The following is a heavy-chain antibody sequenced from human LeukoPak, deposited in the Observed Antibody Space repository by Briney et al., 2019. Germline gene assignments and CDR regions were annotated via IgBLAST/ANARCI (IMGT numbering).Heavy chain of an antibody. CDR2: IYYSGST. Sequence: PSETLSLTCTVSGGSISSSSYYWGWIRQPPGKGLEWIGSIYYSGSTYYNPSLKSRVTISVDTSKSQFSLKLSSVTAADTAVYYCARLRFTTPVSCCYYGMDVWGQGTTVTVSS. D-gene: IGHD3-22*01. V-gene: IGHV4-39*07. J-gene: IGHJ6*02. CDR1: GGSISSSSYY. CDR3: ARLRFTTPVSCCYYGMDV.